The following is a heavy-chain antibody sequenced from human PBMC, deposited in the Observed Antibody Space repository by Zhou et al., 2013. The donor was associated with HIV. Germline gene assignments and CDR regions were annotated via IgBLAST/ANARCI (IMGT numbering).Heavy chain of an antibody. CDR2: IDPSTGTS. V-gene: IGHV1-46*01. CDR1: GYDFSRYY. Sequence: QVLLVQSGAEVKKPGASVKISCKASGYDFSRYYVHWVRRTPGQGPEWMGIIDPSTGTSNNAQKFHNRVTLTRDTSTNTIYMELASLTSDDTAVYYCARGQMSGIEFFPHWGQGTLVTVSS. D-gene: IGHD3-3*01. CDR3: ARGQMSGIEFFPH. J-gene: IGHJ1*01.